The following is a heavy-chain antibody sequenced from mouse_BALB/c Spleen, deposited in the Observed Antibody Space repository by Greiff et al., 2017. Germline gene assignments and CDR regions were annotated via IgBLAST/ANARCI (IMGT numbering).Heavy chain of an antibody. CDR1: GYSFTSYY. CDR3: ARWLLAMDY. V-gene: IGHV1S135*01. CDR2: IDPFNGGT. J-gene: IGHJ4*01. Sequence: EVKLQESGTVLARPGASVKMSCKASGYSFTSYYMHWVKQSHGKSLEWIGYIDPFNGGTSYNQKFKGKATLTVYKSSSTAYMHLSSLTSEDSAVYYCARWLLAMDYWGQGTSVTVSS. D-gene: IGHD2-3*01.